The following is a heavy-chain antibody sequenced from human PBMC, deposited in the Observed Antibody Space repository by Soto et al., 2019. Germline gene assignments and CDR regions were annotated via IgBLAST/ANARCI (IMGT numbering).Heavy chain of an antibody. D-gene: IGHD1-1*01. CDR2: VYVSGST. V-gene: IGHV4-61*08. CDR1: GDSVSSGDHY. J-gene: IGHJ2*01. CDR3: FFQAEDGIRGTVPVSAFLLNRSSDL. Sequence: TETLSLTCRVSGDSVSSGDHYWIWIRPHPGKGLEWMGHVYVSGSTNYIPSLKSRVTISVDTSKNKFSLKLSSVTAADTAVYYFFFQAEDGIRGTVPVSAFLLNRSSDL.